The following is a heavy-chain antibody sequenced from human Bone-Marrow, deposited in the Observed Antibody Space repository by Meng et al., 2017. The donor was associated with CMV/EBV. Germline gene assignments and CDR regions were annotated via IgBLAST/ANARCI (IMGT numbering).Heavy chain of an antibody. CDR1: GFTFSDYY. CDR3: AKEFRYCSSTSC. J-gene: IGHJ4*02. V-gene: IGHV3-11*04. D-gene: IGHD2-2*01. Sequence: GESLKISCAASGFTFSDYYMSWIRQAPGKGLEWVSYISSSGSTIYYADSVKGRFTISRDNAKNSLYLQMNSLRAEDTAVYYCAKEFRYCSSTSCWGQGPLVTFFS. CDR2: ISSSGSTI.